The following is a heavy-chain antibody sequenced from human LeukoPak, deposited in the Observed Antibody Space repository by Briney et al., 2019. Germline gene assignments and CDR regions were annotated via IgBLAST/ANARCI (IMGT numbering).Heavy chain of an antibody. D-gene: IGHD2-2*02. V-gene: IGHV4-34*01. CDR1: GGSLSSYY. Sequence: SETLSLTCTVSGGSLSSYYWSWIRQPPGKGLEWIGEINHSGSTNYNPSLKSRVTISVDTSKNQFSLKRSSVTAADTAVYYCARHGQYLPFDYWGQGTLVTVSS. CDR3: ARHGQYLPFDY. CDR2: INHSGST. J-gene: IGHJ4*02.